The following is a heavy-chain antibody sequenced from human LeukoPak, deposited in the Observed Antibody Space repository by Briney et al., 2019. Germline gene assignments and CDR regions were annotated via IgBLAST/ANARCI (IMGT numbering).Heavy chain of an antibody. CDR1: GFTFSTYN. Sequence: GGSLRLSCSASGFTFSTYNMSWVRQAPGKGLEWVSFIGTSSGAIYYADSVKGRFTISRDDAKKSLYLQMNSLRGEDTAVYYCARNLDSWGQGALVTVSS. V-gene: IGHV3-48*01. CDR2: IGTSSGAI. CDR3: ARNLDS. J-gene: IGHJ5*01.